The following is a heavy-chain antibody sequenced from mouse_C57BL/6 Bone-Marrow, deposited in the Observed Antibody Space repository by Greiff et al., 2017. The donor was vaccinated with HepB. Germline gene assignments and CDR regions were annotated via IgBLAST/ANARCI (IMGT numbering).Heavy chain of an antibody. V-gene: IGHV6-6*01. D-gene: IGHD4-1*02. CDR3: TSQLGSAWFAY. CDR2: IRNKANNHAT. Sequence: EVQLVESGGGLVQPGGSMKLSCAASGFTFSDAWMDWVRQSPEKGLEWVAEIRNKANNHATYYAESVKGRFTISRDDSKSSVYLQMNSLRAEDTGIYYCTSQLGSAWFAYWGQGTLVTVSA. CDR1: GFTFSDAW. J-gene: IGHJ3*01.